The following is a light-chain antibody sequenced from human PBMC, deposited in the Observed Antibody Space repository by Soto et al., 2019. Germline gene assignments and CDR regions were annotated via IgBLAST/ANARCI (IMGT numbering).Light chain of an antibody. CDR3: QQYNNWPPGT. J-gene: IGKJ1*01. Sequence: EIVMTQSPATLSVSPGERATLSCRASHIVSSNLACYQQKPGQAPRLLIYGASTRATGIPVRFSGSGSGTEFTLTISSLQSEDFAVYYCQQYNNWPPGTFGQGTKVDIK. V-gene: IGKV3-15*01. CDR2: GAS. CDR1: HIVSSN.